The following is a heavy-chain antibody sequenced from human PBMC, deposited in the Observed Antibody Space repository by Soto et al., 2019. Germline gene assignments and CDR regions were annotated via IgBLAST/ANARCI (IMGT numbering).Heavy chain of an antibody. CDR2: ISPTFGKA. J-gene: IGHJ4*02. CDR3: VREVRVHTPVCGN. D-gene: IGHD2-2*01. CDR1: GGTLSNYA. V-gene: IGHV1-69*19. Sequence: QVQLVQSGAEVTKPGSSVKVSCKAFGGTLSNYAINWVRQAPGQGLEWMGDISPTFGKANYAQKFTGKVKIAADESSCTAYMELSSLTSEDTALYYFVREVRVHTPVCGNWGEGTLVTVSS.